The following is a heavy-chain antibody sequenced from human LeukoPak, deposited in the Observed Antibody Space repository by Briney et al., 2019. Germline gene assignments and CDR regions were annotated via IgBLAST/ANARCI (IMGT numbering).Heavy chain of an antibody. Sequence: EGSLRLSCAASGFTLRSYDMSWVRQAPGKGLEWVAATSGSGGNTYYADSVKGRFTISRDNSKNTLYLQMNSLRAEDTAVYYCAKEYSGYDFDYWGQGTLVTVSS. CDR1: GFTLRSYD. CDR3: AKEYSGYDFDY. J-gene: IGHJ4*02. CDR2: TSGSGGNT. V-gene: IGHV3-23*01. D-gene: IGHD5-12*01.